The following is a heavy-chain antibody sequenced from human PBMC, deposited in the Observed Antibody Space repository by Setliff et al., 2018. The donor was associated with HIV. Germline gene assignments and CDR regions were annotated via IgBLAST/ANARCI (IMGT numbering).Heavy chain of an antibody. CDR2: IYPGDSHI. Sequence: GESLKISCKGSGYSFTSYWIGWVRQMPGKGLEWMGIIYPGDSHIRYSPSFQGQVTISADTSISTAYLQWSSLKASDIAMYYCATPISITSGSAFDYWGQGTLVTVSS. CDR3: ATPISITSGSAFDY. CDR1: GYSFTSYW. V-gene: IGHV5-51*01. J-gene: IGHJ4*02. D-gene: IGHD2-2*01.